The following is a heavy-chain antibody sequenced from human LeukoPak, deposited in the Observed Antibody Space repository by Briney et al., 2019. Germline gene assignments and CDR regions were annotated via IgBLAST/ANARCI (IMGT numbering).Heavy chain of an antibody. Sequence: GGSLRLSCAASGFTFSSYGMHWVRQAPGKGLEWVAVISYDGSNKYYADSVKGRFTISRDNSKNTLYLQMNSLRAEDTAVYYCARDRLVRYFDYWGQGTLVTVSS. CDR3: ARDRLVRYFDY. J-gene: IGHJ4*02. D-gene: IGHD6-19*01. V-gene: IGHV3-30*03. CDR2: ISYDGSNK. CDR1: GFTFSSYG.